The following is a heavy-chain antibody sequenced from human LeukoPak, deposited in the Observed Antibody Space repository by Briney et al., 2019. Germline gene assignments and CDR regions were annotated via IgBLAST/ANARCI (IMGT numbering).Heavy chain of an antibody. V-gene: IGHV3-74*01. J-gene: IGHJ4*02. D-gene: IGHD4-23*01. CDR2: INSDGRST. CDR3: ARSAYPGNSVIED. Sequence: GGSLRLSCAGSGITFSSYWLHWVRQAPGKGLVWVSRINSDGRSTNYADSVKGRFTISRDNAKNTLYLQMNSLRAEDTAVYYCARSAYPGNSVIEDWGRGTLVTVSS. CDR1: GITFSSYW.